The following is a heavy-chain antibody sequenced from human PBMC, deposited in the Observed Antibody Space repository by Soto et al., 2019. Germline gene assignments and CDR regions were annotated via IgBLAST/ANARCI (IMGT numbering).Heavy chain of an antibody. CDR2: ISYDGSNK. CDR1: GFTFSSYA. Sequence: GGSLRLSCAASGFTFSSYAMHWVRQAPGKGLEWVAVISYDGSNKYYADSVKGRFTISRDNSKNTLYLQMNSLRAEDTAVYYCARGTENHAFDIWGQGTMVTVSS. CDR3: ARGTENHAFDI. V-gene: IGHV3-30*04. J-gene: IGHJ3*02.